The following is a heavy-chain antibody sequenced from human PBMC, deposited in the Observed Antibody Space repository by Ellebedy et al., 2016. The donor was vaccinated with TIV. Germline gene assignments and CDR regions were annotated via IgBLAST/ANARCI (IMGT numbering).Heavy chain of an antibody. CDR1: GGSFSGYY. V-gene: IGHV4-34*01. CDR3: ATGLGYGVLDF. Sequence: MPSETLSLTCAVYGGSFSGYYWSWIRQPPGKGLEWIGEINHSGSTNYNPSLKSRVTISVDTSKNQFSLKLSSVTAADTAIYYCATGLGYGVLDFWGQGTLVSVSS. D-gene: IGHD4-17*01. CDR2: INHSGST. J-gene: IGHJ4*02.